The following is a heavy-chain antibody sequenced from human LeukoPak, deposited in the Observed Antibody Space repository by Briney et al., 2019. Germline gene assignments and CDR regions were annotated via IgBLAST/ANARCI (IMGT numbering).Heavy chain of an antibody. CDR2: IYYSGST. Sequence: SETLSLTCTVSGGSISSSSYYWGWIRQPPGKGLEGIGYIYYSGSTNYNPSVKSRVTISVDTSKNQFSLKLSSVTAADTAVYYCARVIVVPARYYYYMDVWGKGTTVTISS. J-gene: IGHJ6*03. CDR3: ARVIVVPARYYYYMDV. D-gene: IGHD2-2*01. V-gene: IGHV4-61*05. CDR1: GGSISSSSYY.